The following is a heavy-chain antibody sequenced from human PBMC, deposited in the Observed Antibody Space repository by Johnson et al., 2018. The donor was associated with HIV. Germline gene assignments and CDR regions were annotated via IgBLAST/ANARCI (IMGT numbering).Heavy chain of an antibody. V-gene: IGHV3-66*01. J-gene: IGHJ3*02. CDR1: GFTVSSNY. Sequence: EQLVESGGGLVQPGGSLRLSCAASGFTVSSNYMSWVRQAPGKGLEWVSVIYSGGSTYYADSVKGRFTISRDNSKNALYLQMNSLRAEDTAVYYCAKVVTASTSWLDDALDIWGQGTMVTVSS. CDR3: AKVVTASTSWLDDALDI. D-gene: IGHD6-13*01. CDR2: IYSGGST.